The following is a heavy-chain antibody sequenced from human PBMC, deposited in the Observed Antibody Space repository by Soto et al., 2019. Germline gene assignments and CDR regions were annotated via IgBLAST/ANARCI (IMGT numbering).Heavy chain of an antibody. D-gene: IGHD6-19*01. Sequence: GGSLKLSCAASGFTFSSYAMSWVRQAPGKGLEWVSTISGSGGSTYYADSLKGRFTISRDNSKNTLFLQMSSQRAEDTAVYYCAKEAVSGWYYFDYWGPGTLVTVSS. CDR2: ISGSGGST. J-gene: IGHJ4*02. V-gene: IGHV3-23*01. CDR3: AKEAVSGWYYFDY. CDR1: GFTFSSYA.